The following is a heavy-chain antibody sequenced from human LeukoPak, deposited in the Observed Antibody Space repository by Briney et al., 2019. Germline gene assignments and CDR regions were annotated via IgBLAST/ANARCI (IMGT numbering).Heavy chain of an antibody. CDR1: GDSISSGDYY. D-gene: IGHD4-17*01. Sequence: PSETLSLTCTVSGDSISSGDYYWTWIRQPPGKGLEWIGYIYFTGTTYYNPSLKSRVTISVDTSKNQFSLKLSSVTAADTAVYYCARTGSTVTMLYPFDHWGQGTLVTVSS. V-gene: IGHV4-30-4*02. CDR3: ARTGSTVTMLYPFDH. CDR2: IYFTGTT. J-gene: IGHJ4*02.